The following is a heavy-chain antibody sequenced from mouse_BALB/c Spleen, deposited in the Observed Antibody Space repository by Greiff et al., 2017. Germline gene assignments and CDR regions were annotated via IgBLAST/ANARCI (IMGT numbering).Heavy chain of an antibody. CDR2: INSNGGST. CDR1: GFTFSSYY. J-gene: IGHJ3*01. D-gene: IGHD2-3*01. V-gene: IGHV5-6-2*01. CDR3: ARHGDGYYDGPWFAY. Sequence: EVQLVESGGGLVKLGGSLKLSCAASGFTFSSYYMSWVRQTPEKRLELVAAINSNGGSTYYPDTVKGRFTISRDNAKNTLYLQMSSLKSEDTALYYCARHGDGYYDGPWFAYWGQGTLVTVSA.